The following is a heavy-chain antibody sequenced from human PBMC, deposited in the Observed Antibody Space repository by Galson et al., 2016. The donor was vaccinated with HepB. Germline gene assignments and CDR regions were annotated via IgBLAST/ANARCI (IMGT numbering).Heavy chain of an antibody. D-gene: IGHD6-6*01. CDR2: IKHSGST. J-gene: IGHJ5*02. V-gene: IGHV4-34*01. Sequence: SETLSLTCAVYGGSFSGYSWTWIRQPPGKGLEWIGEIKHSGSTNYNPSFKSRMTISVDTSKNHFSLRLTSVTAADTAVYYCARGMYAARGWFDPWGQGTLVTVSS. CDR3: ARGMYAARGWFDP. CDR1: GGSFSGYS.